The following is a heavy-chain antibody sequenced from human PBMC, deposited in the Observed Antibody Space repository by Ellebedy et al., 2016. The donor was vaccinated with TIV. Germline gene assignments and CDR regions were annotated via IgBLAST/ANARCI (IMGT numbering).Heavy chain of an antibody. J-gene: IGHJ3*02. V-gene: IGHV3-21*01. CDR1: GFTFSSYS. Sequence: GGSLRLSXAASGFTFSSYSMNWVRQAPGKGLEWVSSISSSSSYIYYADSVKGRFTISRDNAKNSLYLQMNSLRAEDTAVYYCASSIVTMVRGVTIPTDAFDIWGQGTMVTVSS. CDR3: ASSIVTMVRGVTIPTDAFDI. D-gene: IGHD3-10*01. CDR2: ISSSSSYI.